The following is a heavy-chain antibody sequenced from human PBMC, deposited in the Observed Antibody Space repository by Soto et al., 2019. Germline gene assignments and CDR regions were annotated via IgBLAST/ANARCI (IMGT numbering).Heavy chain of an antibody. CDR3: ATAVVVGAWFEP. J-gene: IGHJ5*02. V-gene: IGHV3-23*01. D-gene: IGHD2-15*01. CDR1: GFTFITYA. CDR2: ISGSAGRT. Sequence: PGGSLRLSCAASGFTFITYAMTWVRQAPGKGLDWVAAISGSAGRTYYADSVKGRFTISRGNSKDTLYLQMNSLRADDTAVYYCATAVVVGAWFEPWGQGTLVTVSS.